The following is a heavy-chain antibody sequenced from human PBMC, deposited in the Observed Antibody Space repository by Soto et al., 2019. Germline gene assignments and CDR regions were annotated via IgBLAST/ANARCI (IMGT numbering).Heavy chain of an antibody. CDR1: GGSISSYY. Sequence: SETLSLTCTVSGGSISSYYWSWIRQPPRKGQKWIGYIYYSGRTNYNPSLKSRVTISVDTSKNQFSLKMSSVTAADTAVYYCARDNGYSYGYTLDHWGQGTLVTVSS. V-gene: IGHV4-59*01. CDR3: ARDNGYSYGYTLDH. J-gene: IGHJ4*02. D-gene: IGHD5-18*01. CDR2: IYYSGRT.